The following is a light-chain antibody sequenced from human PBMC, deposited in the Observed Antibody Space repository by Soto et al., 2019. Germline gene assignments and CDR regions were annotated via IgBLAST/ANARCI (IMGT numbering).Light chain of an antibody. Sequence: EIVMTQSPATLSVSPGERASLSCRASQSVSTKLAWYQQKGGQAPRLLIYDASTRATGIPARFSGSGSGKQFTLTISSLQSEDFAVYYCQQYNDRPPWTFGQGTKVEIK. V-gene: IGKV3-15*01. CDR2: DAS. CDR1: QSVSTK. J-gene: IGKJ1*01. CDR3: QQYNDRPPWT.